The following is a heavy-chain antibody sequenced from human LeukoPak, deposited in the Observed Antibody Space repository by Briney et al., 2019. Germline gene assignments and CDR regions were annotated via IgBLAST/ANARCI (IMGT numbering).Heavy chain of an antibody. CDR2: ISGSGGST. CDR3: AKDLRRPLWFGDLGAFDI. J-gene: IGHJ3*02. V-gene: IGHV3-23*01. CDR1: GGTFSSYA. Sequence: GASMKVSCKASGGTFSSYAISWVRQAPGKGLEWVSAISGSGGSTYYADSVKGRFTISRDNSKNTLYLQMNSLRAEDTAVYYCAKDLRRPLWFGDLGAFDIWGQGTMVTVSS. D-gene: IGHD3-10*01.